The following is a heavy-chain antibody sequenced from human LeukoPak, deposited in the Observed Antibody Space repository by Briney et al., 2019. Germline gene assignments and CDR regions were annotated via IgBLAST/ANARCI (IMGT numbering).Heavy chain of an antibody. CDR2: ISGSGGST. Sequence: GGSLRLSCAASGFTFSSYAMSWVRQAPGKGLEWVSAISGSGGSTYYADSVKGRFTISRDNSKNSLYLQMNSLRAEDTALYYCAKDARDSSAFDYWGQGTLVTVSS. V-gene: IGHV3-23*01. D-gene: IGHD6-6*01. CDR1: GFTFSSYA. CDR3: AKDARDSSAFDY. J-gene: IGHJ4*02.